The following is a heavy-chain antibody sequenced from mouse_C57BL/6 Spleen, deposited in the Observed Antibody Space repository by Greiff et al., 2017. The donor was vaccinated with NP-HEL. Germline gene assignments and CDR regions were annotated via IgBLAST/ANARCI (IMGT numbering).Heavy chain of an antibody. J-gene: IGHJ1*03. V-gene: IGHV1-72*01. CDR2: IDPNSGGT. CDR3: VREGNYYGSRWYFDV. D-gene: IGHD1-1*01. Sequence: QVQLQQPGAELVKPGASVKLSCKASGYTFTSYWMHWVKQRPGRGLEWIGRIDPNSGGTKYNEKFKSKATLTVDKPSSTAYMQLSSLTSEDSAVYYCVREGNYYGSRWYFDVWGTGTTVTVSS. CDR1: GYTFTSYW.